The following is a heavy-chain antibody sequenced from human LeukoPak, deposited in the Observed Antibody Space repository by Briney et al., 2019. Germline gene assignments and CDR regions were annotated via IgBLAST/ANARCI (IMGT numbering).Heavy chain of an antibody. J-gene: IGHJ6*02. CDR2: INHSGST. V-gene: IGHV4-34*01. D-gene: IGHD2-15*01. CDR1: GGSFSGYY. Sequence: PSETLSLTCAVYGGSFSGYYWSWIRQPPGKGLEWIGEINHSGSTNYNPSLKSRVTISVDTSKNQFSLKLRSVTAADTAVYYCARVKGRFLGVEYGMDVWGQGTTVTVSS. CDR3: ARVKGRFLGVEYGMDV.